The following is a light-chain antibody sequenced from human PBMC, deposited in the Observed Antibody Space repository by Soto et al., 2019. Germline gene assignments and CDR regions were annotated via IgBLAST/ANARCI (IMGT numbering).Light chain of an antibody. V-gene: IGKV1-6*01. Sequence: AIEMTQSPSSLSASVGDRVTITCRASQGIRNDLGWYQQKPGKAPKLLIYGASRLQSGVPSRFGGSGSGTDFTLTITSLQPEDFATYYCLQDNNYPITFGQGTRLEIK. CDR1: QGIRND. J-gene: IGKJ5*01. CDR3: LQDNNYPIT. CDR2: GAS.